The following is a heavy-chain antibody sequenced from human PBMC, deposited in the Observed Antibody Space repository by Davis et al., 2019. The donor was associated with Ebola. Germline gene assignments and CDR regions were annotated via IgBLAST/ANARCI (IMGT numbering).Heavy chain of an antibody. D-gene: IGHD1-26*01. V-gene: IGHV1-18*01. CDR3: ARTSIVGTTTTASDI. Sequence: AASVKVSCKASGYTFTSYVMHWVRQAPGQRLEWVGWISAYNGNTNYAQILQGRVTMTTDTSTGTAYMELRSLRSDDTAVYFCARTSIVGTTTTASDIWGQGTMVTVSS. CDR1: GYTFTSYV. J-gene: IGHJ3*02. CDR2: ISAYNGNT.